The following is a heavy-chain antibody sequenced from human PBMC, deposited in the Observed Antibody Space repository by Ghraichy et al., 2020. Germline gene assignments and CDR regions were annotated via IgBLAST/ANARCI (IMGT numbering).Heavy chain of an antibody. Sequence: ASVKVSCKASGYTFTSYAMHWVRQAPGQRLEWMGWINAGNGNTKYSQKFQGRVTITRDTSASTAYMELSSLRSEDTAVYYCARWGLGCMLGAECVNWFDPWGQGTLVTVSS. CDR3: ARWGLGCMLGAECVNWFDP. D-gene: IGHD2-8*01. V-gene: IGHV1-3*01. J-gene: IGHJ5*02. CDR2: INAGNGNT. CDR1: GYTFTSYA.